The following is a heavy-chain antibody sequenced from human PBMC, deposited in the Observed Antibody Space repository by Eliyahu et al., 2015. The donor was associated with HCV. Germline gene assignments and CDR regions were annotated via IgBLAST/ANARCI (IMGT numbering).Heavy chain of an antibody. J-gene: IGHJ3*02. V-gene: IGHV4-59*01. CDR2: IYYNGNT. D-gene: IGHD2-15*01. CDR3: ARDWSAKGAFDM. Sequence: QVQLQESGPGVVKPSETLSLXCXVXGGXMDNYYWSWIRQPPGKGLEXXGFIYYNGNTDYNPSLKSRVIMSVDTSKNQFSLRLTSVTTADTAVYYCARDWSAKGAFDMWGQGTMVTVSS. CDR1: GGXMDNYY.